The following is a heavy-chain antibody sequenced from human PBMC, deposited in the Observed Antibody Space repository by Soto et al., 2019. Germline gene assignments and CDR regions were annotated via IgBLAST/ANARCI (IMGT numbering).Heavy chain of an antibody. Sequence: SLGLCCEVSGLTFSKFEMTWVRQAPGQVLEWVSSISSDGATIYYADSLKVRFTIARDNDKNLLYLQMNRLKGEDTATYYCVRVGIVARPYWGQGTPVTVSS. CDR1: GLTFSKFE. CDR3: VRVGIVARPY. J-gene: IGHJ4*02. CDR2: ISSDGATI. V-gene: IGHV3-48*03. D-gene: IGHD2-21*01.